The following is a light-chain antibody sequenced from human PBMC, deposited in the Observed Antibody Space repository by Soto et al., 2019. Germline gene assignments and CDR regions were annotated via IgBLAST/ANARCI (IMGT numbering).Light chain of an antibody. Sequence: QSALTQPASVSGSPGRSITISCTGSGRDIGAYNYVSWYQQHPGKAPKLIIYEVENRPSGVSNRFSASKSAFTASLTISGLQAEDEADYYCSSYTTSYFYVFGPVKKVTV. CDR3: SSYTTSYFYV. J-gene: IGLJ1*01. CDR2: EVE. CDR1: GRDIGAYNY. V-gene: IGLV2-14*01.